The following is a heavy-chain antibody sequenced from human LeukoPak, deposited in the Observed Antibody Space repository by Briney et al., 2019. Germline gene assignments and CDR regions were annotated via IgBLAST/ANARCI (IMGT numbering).Heavy chain of an antibody. CDR3: ARGAVVVPALFDY. J-gene: IGHJ4*02. Sequence: PSETLSLTCTVSGGSISSYYWSRIRQPPGKGLEWIGYIYYSGSTNYNPSLKSRVTISVDTSKNQFSLKLSSVTAADTAVYYCARGAVVVPALFDYWGQGTLVTVSS. CDR1: GGSISSYY. V-gene: IGHV4-59*01. D-gene: IGHD2-2*01. CDR2: IYYSGST.